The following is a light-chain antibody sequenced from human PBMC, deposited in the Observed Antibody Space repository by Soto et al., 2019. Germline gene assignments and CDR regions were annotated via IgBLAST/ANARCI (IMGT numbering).Light chain of an antibody. CDR3: QQNYSATWT. V-gene: IGKV1-39*01. J-gene: IGKJ1*01. CDR2: AAS. CDR1: QVISTY. Sequence: DIQMTQSPSSLSSSVGDILTITCPSSQVISTYLNWYQQKPGKAPKLLIYAASTLQSGVPSRFSGSGSHTDFTLTISSLQPEDFASYSCQQNYSATWTLGQGTKV.